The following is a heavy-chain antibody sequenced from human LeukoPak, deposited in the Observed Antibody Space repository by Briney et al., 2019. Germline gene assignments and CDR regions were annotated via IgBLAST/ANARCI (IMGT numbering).Heavy chain of an antibody. CDR1: GFSLSTSGVG. Sequence: SGPSLVKPTQTLTLTCTFSGFSLSTSGVGVGWIRHPPGKALEWLVLIYWDDDKRYSPSVRSRVTITKDTSKNQVVLTMTNMDPVDTATYYCALRGDGYAFDYWGQGTLVTVSS. CDR2: IYWDDDK. CDR3: ALRGDGYAFDY. D-gene: IGHD5-24*01. J-gene: IGHJ4*02. V-gene: IGHV2-5*02.